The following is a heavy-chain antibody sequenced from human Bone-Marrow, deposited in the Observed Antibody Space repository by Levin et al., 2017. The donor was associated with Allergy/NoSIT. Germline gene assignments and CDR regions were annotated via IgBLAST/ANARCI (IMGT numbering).Heavy chain of an antibody. J-gene: IGHJ6*02. Sequence: GESLKISCAASGFTFSSYSMNWVRQAPGKGLEWVSSISSSSSYIYYADSVKGRFTISRDNAKNSLYLQMNSLRAEDTAVYYCARDRFIRDNYYYGMDVWGQGTTVTVSS. D-gene: IGHD3-10*01. CDR3: ARDRFIRDNYYYGMDV. V-gene: IGHV3-21*01. CDR1: GFTFSSYS. CDR2: ISSSSSYI.